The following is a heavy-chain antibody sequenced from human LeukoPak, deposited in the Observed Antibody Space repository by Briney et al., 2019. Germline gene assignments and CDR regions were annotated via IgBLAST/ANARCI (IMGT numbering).Heavy chain of an antibody. J-gene: IGHJ3*02. D-gene: IGHD3-9*01. CDR3: ASGGLNLTGYYRDDAFDI. CDR2: IIPIFATA. CDR1: GGTFSSYA. V-gene: IGHV1-69*13. Sequence: SVKVSCKASGGTFSSYAISWVRQAPGQGLEWMGGIIPIFATANYAQKFQGRVTITADESTSTAYMELSRLRSEDTAVYYCASGGLNLTGYYRDDAFDIWGQGTMVTVSS.